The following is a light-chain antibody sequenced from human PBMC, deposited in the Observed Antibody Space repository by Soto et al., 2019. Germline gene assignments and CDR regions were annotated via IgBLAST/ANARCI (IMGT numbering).Light chain of an antibody. J-gene: IGKJ1*01. CDR2: GAS. CDR1: QSVSTNY. Sequence: ETVLTQSPGTLSLSPGERATLSCRASQSVSTNYLAWYQQKPGQAPKVLIYGASSRATGIPDRFSGSGSGTDFTLTISRLEPEDFAVYYCQQYGISLWTFGQGTKVEIK. CDR3: QQYGISLWT. V-gene: IGKV3-20*01.